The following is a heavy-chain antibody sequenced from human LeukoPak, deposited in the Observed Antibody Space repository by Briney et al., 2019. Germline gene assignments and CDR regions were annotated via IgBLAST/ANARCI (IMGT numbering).Heavy chain of an antibody. D-gene: IGHD4-17*01. V-gene: IGHV4-4*02. CDR3: ARDGDDYGDTNWFDP. J-gene: IGHJ5*02. CDR1: GGSISSSNW. CDR2: IYHSGSP. Sequence: SGTLSLTCAVSGGSISSSNWWRWVRQPPGKGLEWIGEIYHSGSPNYNPSLKSRVTISVDKSKNQFSLKLSSVTAADTAVYYCARDGDDYGDTNWFDPWGQGTLVTVSS.